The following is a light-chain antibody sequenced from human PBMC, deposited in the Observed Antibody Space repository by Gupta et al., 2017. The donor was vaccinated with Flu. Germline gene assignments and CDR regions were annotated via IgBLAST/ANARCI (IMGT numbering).Light chain of an antibody. CDR1: QTVSSGY. J-gene: IGKJ2*01. CDR2: SAS. CDR3: QQYGTSPLT. V-gene: IGKV3-20*01. Sequence: EIVLTQSPGTLSLSPGDRATLSCRASQTVSSGYLAWYQQKPGQAPRLLIYSASTRATGIPDRFSGSGSGTDVTLTITRLEPEDFAVYYCQQYGTSPLTFGQGTKLEMK.